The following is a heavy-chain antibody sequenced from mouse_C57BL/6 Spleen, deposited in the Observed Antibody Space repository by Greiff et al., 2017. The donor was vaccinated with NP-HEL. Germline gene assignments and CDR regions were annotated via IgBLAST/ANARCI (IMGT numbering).Heavy chain of an antibody. J-gene: IGHJ3*01. CDR1: GYTFTSYW. D-gene: IGHD2-4*01. V-gene: IGHV1-64*01. Sequence: QVQLQQPGAELVKPGASVKLSCKASGYTFTSYWMHWVKQRPGQGLEWIGLIHPNSGSTNYNEKFKSKATLTVDKSSSTAYMQLSSLTSEDSAVYYCARGGLRLGFAYWGQGTLVTVSA. CDR2: IHPNSGST. CDR3: ARGGLRLGFAY.